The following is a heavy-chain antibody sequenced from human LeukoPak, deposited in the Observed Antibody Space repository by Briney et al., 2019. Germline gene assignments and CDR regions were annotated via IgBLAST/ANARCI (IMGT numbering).Heavy chain of an antibody. J-gene: IGHJ4*02. V-gene: IGHV3-66*01. CDR1: GFTFSSYS. CDR2: IYSGGST. CDR3: ARERNLGIAVAGTIFGY. Sequence: GGSLRLSCAASGFTFSSYSMNWVRQAPGKGLEWVSVIYSGGSTYYADSVKGRFTISRDNSKNTLYLQMNSLRAEDTAVYYCARERNLGIAVAGTIFGYWGQGTLVTVSS. D-gene: IGHD6-19*01.